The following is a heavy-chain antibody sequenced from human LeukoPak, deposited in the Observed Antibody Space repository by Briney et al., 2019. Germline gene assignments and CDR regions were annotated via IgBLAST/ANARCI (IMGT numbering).Heavy chain of an antibody. D-gene: IGHD3-9*01. Sequence: PSETLSLTCTVSGGSMSSYYWSWIRQPPGKGLEWIGYIYYSGSTNYNPSLKSRVTISVDRSKNQFSLKLSSVTAADTAVYYCARDIPTYYDILTGYARSGDAFDIWGQGTMVTVSS. V-gene: IGHV4-59*12. CDR1: GGSMSSYY. CDR2: IYYSGST. J-gene: IGHJ3*02. CDR3: ARDIPTYYDILTGYARSGDAFDI.